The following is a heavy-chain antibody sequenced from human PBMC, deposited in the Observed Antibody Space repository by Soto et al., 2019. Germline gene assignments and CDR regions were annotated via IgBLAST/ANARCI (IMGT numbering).Heavy chain of an antibody. Sequence: SETLSLTCTVSGGSINTFYWSWVRQPAGKGLEWIGRIFSSGSTSFNPSLESRVAMPVDTSKNHFSLNLSSVTAADMAVYYCAREGSYSAYNFAHGIQLWSFDFWGQGALVTVSS. D-gene: IGHD5-12*01. CDR2: IFSSGST. V-gene: IGHV4-4*07. CDR1: GGSINTFY. CDR3: AREGSYSAYNFAHGIQLWSFDF. J-gene: IGHJ4*02.